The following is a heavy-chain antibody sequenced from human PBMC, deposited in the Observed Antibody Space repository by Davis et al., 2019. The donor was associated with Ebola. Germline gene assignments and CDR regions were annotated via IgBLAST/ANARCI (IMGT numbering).Heavy chain of an antibody. CDR3: AREGDYVWGSYPLNY. CDR2: ISGYNGNT. D-gene: IGHD3-16*01. CDR1: GYSFNSYG. V-gene: IGHV1-18*01. Sequence: ASVKVSCTASGYSFNSYGITWVRQAPGQGLEWMGWISGYNGNTNYAQKLQGRVTMTTDTSTTTAYMELRSLRSDDTAVYYCAREGDYVWGSYPLNYWGQGTLVTVSS. J-gene: IGHJ4*02.